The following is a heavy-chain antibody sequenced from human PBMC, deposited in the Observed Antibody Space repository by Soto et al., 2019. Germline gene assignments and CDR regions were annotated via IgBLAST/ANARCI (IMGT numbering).Heavy chain of an antibody. CDR1: GASMSNYF. D-gene: IGHD3-16*01. J-gene: IGHJ4*02. CDR2: MHSSGYA. Sequence: QLQLQESCPGLVRTSQTLSLHCPVSGASMSNYFGSWIRQTPGKRLEYIGFMHSSGYADYNSSLKSLATMSVDTAENQFSLRLNSVTVADTAVYYCARAGRTFGGVMWGQGTLVTVSS. CDR3: ARAGRTFGGVM. V-gene: IGHV4-59*01.